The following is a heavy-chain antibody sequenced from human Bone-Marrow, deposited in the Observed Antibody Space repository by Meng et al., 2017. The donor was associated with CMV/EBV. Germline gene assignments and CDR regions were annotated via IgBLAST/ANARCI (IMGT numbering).Heavy chain of an antibody. CDR1: GYTFTSYG. V-gene: IGHV1-69*05. J-gene: IGHJ3*02. Sequence: SVKVSCKASGYTFTSYGISWVRQAPGQGLEWMGGIIPIFGTANYAQKFQGRVTITTDESTSTAYMELSSLRSEDTAVYYCAREGGGYCSSTSCYAFDIWGQGTMVTVSS. CDR2: IIPIFGTA. CDR3: AREGGGYCSSTSCYAFDI. D-gene: IGHD2-2*01.